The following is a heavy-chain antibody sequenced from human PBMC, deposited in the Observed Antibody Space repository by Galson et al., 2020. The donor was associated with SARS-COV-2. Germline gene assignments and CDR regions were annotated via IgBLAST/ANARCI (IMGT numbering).Heavy chain of an antibody. CDR1: GFTFSSYA. CDR2: ISGSGGST. V-gene: IGHV3-23*01. J-gene: IGHJ6*02. CDR3: AKDLLVRGNQYYYYGMDV. D-gene: IGHD3-10*01. Sequence: GGSLRLSCAASGFTFSSYAMSWVRQAPGKGLEWVSAISGSGGSTYYADSVKGRFTISRDNSKNTLYLQMNSLRAEDTAVYYCAKDLLVRGNQYYYYGMDVWGQGTTVTVSS.